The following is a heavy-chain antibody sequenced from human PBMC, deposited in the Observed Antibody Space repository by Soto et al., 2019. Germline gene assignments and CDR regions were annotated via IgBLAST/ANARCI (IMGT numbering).Heavy chain of an antibody. Sequence: QVQLVESGGGVVQPGRSLRLSCAVSGFTVSTYGMHWVRQAPGKGLEWVAVISRDGGTKYYADSVEGRFTISRDNSRNTMFLEMNSLRGDDVAVYYCSGEVASGYWGQGTLVTVSS. CDR3: SGEVASGY. CDR2: ISRDGGTK. CDR1: GFTVSTYG. V-gene: IGHV3-30*03. D-gene: IGHD2-21*01. J-gene: IGHJ4*02.